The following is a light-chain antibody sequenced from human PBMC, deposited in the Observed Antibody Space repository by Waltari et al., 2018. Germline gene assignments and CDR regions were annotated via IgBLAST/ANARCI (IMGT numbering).Light chain of an antibody. CDR3: QSYDGNNVV. V-gene: IGLV6-57*02. CDR2: EDN. J-gene: IGLJ3*02. Sequence: FMLTQPHSVSESPGKTVTISCTGSRGSIATDYVQWFQQRPGSAPTIVIYEDNLRPSGVPDRFSGSIDSSSNSASLTISGLKTEDEADYYCQSYDGNNVVFGGGTKLTVL. CDR1: RGSIATDY.